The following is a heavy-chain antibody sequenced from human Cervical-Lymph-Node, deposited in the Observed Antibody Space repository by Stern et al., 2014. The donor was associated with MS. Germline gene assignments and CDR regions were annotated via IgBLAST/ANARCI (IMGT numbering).Heavy chain of an antibody. Sequence: QVQLQESGPRQVKTAETLSLTCSVSRGSISTYYWSWILQAAGKGLEWIGRVSTTGNTDYTPSLKNRVTLSVDPSKNQFSLQLKSVTAADTAMYFCARDGSWSPLDYWGQGILVTVSS. CDR2: VSTTGNT. D-gene: IGHD6-13*01. CDR3: ARDGSWSPLDY. J-gene: IGHJ4*02. CDR1: RGSISTYY. V-gene: IGHV4-4*07.